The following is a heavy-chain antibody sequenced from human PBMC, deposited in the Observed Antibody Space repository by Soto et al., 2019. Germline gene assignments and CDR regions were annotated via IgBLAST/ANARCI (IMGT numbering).Heavy chain of an antibody. V-gene: IGHV5-51*01. CDR3: ARHGEDGQPQLRLNWLDP. Sequence: LGESLKISCKGLGYNFPDYWIAWVRQMPGKGLEYMGIIYPGDSDTRYSPSFQGQVTISADKSISTAYLQWNSLEASDTAMYYCARHGEDGQPQLRLNWLDPWGQGTLVTVYS. CDR1: GYNFPDYW. D-gene: IGHD2-21*01. CDR2: IYPGDSDT. J-gene: IGHJ5*02.